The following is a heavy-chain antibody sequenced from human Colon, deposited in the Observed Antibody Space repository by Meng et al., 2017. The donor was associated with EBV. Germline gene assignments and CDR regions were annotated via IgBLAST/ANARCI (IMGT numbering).Heavy chain of an antibody. V-gene: IGHV4-4*02. CDR1: GGSISTSDW. D-gene: IGHD2-2*01. J-gene: IGHJ4*02. CDR3: ARVRVIPAAVGFDY. Sequence: QVQLQGSGPGLVEPSGPLSLTCAVSGGSISTSDWWSWVRQSPGKGLEWIGEIYRGGGTNYNPSFKSRVTISVDTSNNHFSLKLSYVTAADTAVYYCARVRVIPAAVGFDYWGQGTLVTVSS. CDR2: IYRGGGT.